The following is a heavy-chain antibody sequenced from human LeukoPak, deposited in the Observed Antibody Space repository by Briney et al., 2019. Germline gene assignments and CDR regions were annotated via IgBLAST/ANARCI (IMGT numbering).Heavy chain of an antibody. CDR3: ARGRCSGGSCYDYYGMDV. V-gene: IGHV3-23*01. Sequence: QPGGSLRLSCAASGFTFSSYAMSWVRQAPGKGLEWVSAISGSAGSTYYADSVKGRFTISRDNSKNTLYLQMNSLRAEDTAVYYCARGRCSGGSCYDYYGMDVWGQGTTVTVSS. D-gene: IGHD2-15*01. J-gene: IGHJ6*02. CDR1: GFTFSSYA. CDR2: ISGSAGST.